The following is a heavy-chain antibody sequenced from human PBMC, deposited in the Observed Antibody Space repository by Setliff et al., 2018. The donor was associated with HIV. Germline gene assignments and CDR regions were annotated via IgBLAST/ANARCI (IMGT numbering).Heavy chain of an antibody. CDR3: ARGCTISFGGVIVPRYFDL. CDR2: INANSGGT. CDR1: GYTFTDHY. D-gene: IGHD3-16*02. J-gene: IGHJ2*01. Sequence: ASVKVSCKASGYTFTDHYIHWVRQAPGQGLEWLGRINANSGGTDYVQNFQGRVAMTRDTSIGTAYMELSRLTFDDTAVYYCARGCTISFGGVIVPRYFDLWGRGTLVTVSS. V-gene: IGHV1-2*06.